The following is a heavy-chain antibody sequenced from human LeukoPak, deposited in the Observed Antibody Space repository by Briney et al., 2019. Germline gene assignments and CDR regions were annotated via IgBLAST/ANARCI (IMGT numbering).Heavy chain of an antibody. V-gene: IGHV1-2*02. D-gene: IGHD2-15*01. CDR3: ARSDFLNCSGGSCRTGGSQVFDY. CDR2: INPNSGGT. J-gene: IGHJ4*02. Sequence: ASVKVSCKASGYTFTGYYMHWVRQAPGQGLEWMGWINPNSGGTNYAQKFQGRVTMTRDTSISTAYMELSRLRSDDTAVYYCARSDFLNCSGGSCRTGGSQVFDYWGQGTLVTVSS. CDR1: GYTFTGYY.